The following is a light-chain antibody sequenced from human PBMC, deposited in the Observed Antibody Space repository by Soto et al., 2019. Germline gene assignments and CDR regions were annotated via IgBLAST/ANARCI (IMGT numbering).Light chain of an antibody. Sequence: QSALTQPASVSGSPGQSITISCTGTVSDVGGYDSVSWYQQHPGRAPKLIIYGVNNRPSGVSNRFSASKSADTASLTISGLQAEDEANYYCCSYPTSTTYVFGTATQVTVL. CDR1: VSDVGGYDS. J-gene: IGLJ1*01. CDR2: GVN. V-gene: IGLV2-14*03. CDR3: CSYPTSTTYV.